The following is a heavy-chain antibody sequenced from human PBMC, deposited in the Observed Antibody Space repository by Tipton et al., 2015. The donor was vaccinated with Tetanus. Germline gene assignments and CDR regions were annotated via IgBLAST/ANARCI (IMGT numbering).Heavy chain of an antibody. Sequence: LRLSCTVSGGSINPYYWSWIRQPPGKGLEWIGYIYYSGSTNYNPSLKSRVTMSVDTSKNQFSLNLSSVTAADTAVYYCARGDGSTLHYWGQGTLVTVSS. CDR3: ARGDGSTLHY. J-gene: IGHJ4*02. D-gene: IGHD5-24*01. CDR1: GGSINPYY. V-gene: IGHV4-59*01. CDR2: IYYSGST.